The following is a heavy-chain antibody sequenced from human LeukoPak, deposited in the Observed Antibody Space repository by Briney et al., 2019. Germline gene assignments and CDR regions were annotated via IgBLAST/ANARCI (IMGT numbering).Heavy chain of an antibody. D-gene: IGHD3-3*01. CDR2: INHSGST. CDR1: GGSFSGYY. J-gene: IGHJ5*02. Sequence: SETLSLTCAVYGGSFSGYYWSWIRQPPGKGLEWIGEINHSGSTNYNPSLKSRVTISVDTSKNQFSLKLSPVTAADTAVYYCARGRYDFWSGYYRKRDWFDPWGQGTLVTVSS. CDR3: ARGRYDFWSGYYRKRDWFDP. V-gene: IGHV4-34*01.